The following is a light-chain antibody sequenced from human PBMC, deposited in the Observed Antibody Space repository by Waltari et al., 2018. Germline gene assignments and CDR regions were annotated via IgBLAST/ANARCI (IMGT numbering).Light chain of an antibody. V-gene: IGLV2-14*03. CDR1: SSDVGGDDS. CDR2: DVN. Sequence: QSALTQPASVSGSPGQSITISCTGSSSDVGGDDSVSWYQDHPGQAPKVIIYDVNNRPSGVSDRFSGSQSGNTASLTISGLHAEDEANYYCSSQSGNNVVIFGGGTKLTVL. CDR3: SSQSGNNVVI. J-gene: IGLJ2*01.